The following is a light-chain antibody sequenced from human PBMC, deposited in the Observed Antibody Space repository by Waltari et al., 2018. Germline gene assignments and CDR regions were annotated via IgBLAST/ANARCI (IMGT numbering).Light chain of an antibody. V-gene: IGKV3-20*01. CDR3: QQYDGSVLT. CDR2: GAS. CDR1: QTINNNF. Sequence: LVLTQSPDTLSLSPAQRATLSFRASQTINNNFLVWYQQKPGQAPRLIIHGASSRATGFPDRFSGSGSGTDFTLTISSLEPEDFAVYYCQQYDGSVLTFGGGTKVEI. J-gene: IGKJ4*01.